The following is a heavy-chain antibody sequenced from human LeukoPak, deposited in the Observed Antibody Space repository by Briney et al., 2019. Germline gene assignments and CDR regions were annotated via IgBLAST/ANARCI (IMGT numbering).Heavy chain of an antibody. J-gene: IGHJ6*03. D-gene: IGHD2-21*02. Sequence: ASVKVSCKASGYTFTGYYMHWVRQAPGQGLEWMGRINPNSGGTNYAQKFQGRVTMTRDTSISTAYMELSRLRSDATAVYYCAGSYCGGDCYPYYYMDVWGKGTTVTVSS. CDR1: GYTFTGYY. CDR3: AGSYCGGDCYPYYYMDV. V-gene: IGHV1-2*06. CDR2: INPNSGGT.